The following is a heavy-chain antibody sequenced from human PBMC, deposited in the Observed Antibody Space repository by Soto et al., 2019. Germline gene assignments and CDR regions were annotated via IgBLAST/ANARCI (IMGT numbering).Heavy chain of an antibody. J-gene: IGHJ4*02. D-gene: IGHD5-12*01. CDR3: ARAESRYANFDY. CDR2: IYYSGST. CDR1: GGSPSRGGYY. V-gene: IGHV4-31*03. Sequence: SENLFLPCTVSGGSPSRGGYYLSRIPQYPGKGLEWIGYIYYSGSTYYNPSLKSRVTISVVTSKNQFSLKLSSVTAADTAVYYCARAESRYANFDYWGQGTLVTVSS.